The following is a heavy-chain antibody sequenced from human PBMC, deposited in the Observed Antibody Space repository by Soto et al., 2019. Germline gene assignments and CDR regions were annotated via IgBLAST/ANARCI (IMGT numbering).Heavy chain of an antibody. CDR3: ARDNPKGVNWNYFGCRFDY. V-gene: IGHV6-1*01. D-gene: IGHD1-7*01. CDR2: TYYRSKWYN. J-gene: IGHJ4*02. CDR1: GDSVSSNSAA. Sequence: PSQTLSLTCAISGDSVSSNSAAWNWIRQSPSRGLEWLGRTYYRSKWYNDYAVSVKSRITINPDTSKNQFSLQLNSVTPEDTAVYYCARDNPKGVNWNYFGCRFDYWGQGTLVTVSS.